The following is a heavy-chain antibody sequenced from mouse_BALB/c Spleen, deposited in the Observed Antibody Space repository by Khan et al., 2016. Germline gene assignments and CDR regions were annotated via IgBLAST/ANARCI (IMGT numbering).Heavy chain of an antibody. Sequence: VQLQQSGPELVKPGASVKVSCKASGYAFTNYNMYWVKQSHGKSLEWIGYIDPYNGDTSYNQKFKGKATLTVDKSSSTAYMHLNSLTSEDSAVYDWAREGRTTVVAKGLDYGGQGTTLTVSS. CDR2: IDPYNGDT. D-gene: IGHD1-1*01. V-gene: IGHV1S135*01. CDR1: GYAFTNYN. J-gene: IGHJ2*01. CDR3: AREGRTTVVAKGLDY.